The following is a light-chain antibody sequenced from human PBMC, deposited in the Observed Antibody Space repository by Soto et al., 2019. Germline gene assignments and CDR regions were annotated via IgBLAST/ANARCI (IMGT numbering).Light chain of an antibody. CDR2: DAS. J-gene: IGKJ1*01. CDR3: QQYETFSGT. V-gene: IGKV1-5*01. Sequence: DIQMTQSPSTLSASVGDTVTLTCRASQSVSCWLAWYQQKPGEAPKLLIYDASALPRGVPSRFSGNGSGTKFTLTIASLQPDDFATYYCQQYETFSGTFGPGTKVDIK. CDR1: QSVSCW.